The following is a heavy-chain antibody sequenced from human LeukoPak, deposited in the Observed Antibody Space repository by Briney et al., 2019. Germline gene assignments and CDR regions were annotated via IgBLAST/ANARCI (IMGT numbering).Heavy chain of an antibody. D-gene: IGHD3-10*01. CDR2: IIPIFGTA. Sequence: SVKVSCKASGGTYSSYAISWVRQAPGQGLEWMGGIIPIFGTANYAQKFQGRVTITTDESTSTAYMELSSLRSEDTAVYYCAARFGEYRRGSFDYWGQGTLVTVSS. CDR3: AARFGEYRRGSFDY. V-gene: IGHV1-69*05. CDR1: GGTYSSYA. J-gene: IGHJ4*02.